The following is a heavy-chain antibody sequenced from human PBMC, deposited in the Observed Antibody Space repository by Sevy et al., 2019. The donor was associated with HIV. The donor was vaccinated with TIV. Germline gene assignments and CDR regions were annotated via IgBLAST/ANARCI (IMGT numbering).Heavy chain of an antibody. Sequence: GGSLRLSCAASGFDFGKYAISWVRQSPGKGLEWISVISGSGDGINYTDSVKGRFTISRDSSKNMFFLQMNSLRVEDTAVYDCARSRRGAYYGSSVHLQPADSWGQGTLVTVS. J-gene: IGHJ5*01. CDR1: GFDFGKYA. D-gene: IGHD3-10*01. CDR2: ISGSGDGI. V-gene: IGHV3-23*01. CDR3: ARSRRGAYYGSSVHLQPADS.